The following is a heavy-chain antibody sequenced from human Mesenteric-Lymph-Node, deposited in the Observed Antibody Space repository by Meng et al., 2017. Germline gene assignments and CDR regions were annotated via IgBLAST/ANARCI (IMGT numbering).Heavy chain of an antibody. Sequence: SETLSLTCAVSGVSISSTNWWNWVRQPPGKGLEWIGEIYHTGPSNYNSSLKSRVTMSVDKSKNQFSLNLDSVTAADTAVYYCARGATGTRPFDYWGQGTLVTVSS. V-gene: IGHV4-4*02. J-gene: IGHJ4*02. CDR3: ARGATGTRPFDY. D-gene: IGHD1-26*01. CDR1: GVSISSTNW. CDR2: IYHTGPS.